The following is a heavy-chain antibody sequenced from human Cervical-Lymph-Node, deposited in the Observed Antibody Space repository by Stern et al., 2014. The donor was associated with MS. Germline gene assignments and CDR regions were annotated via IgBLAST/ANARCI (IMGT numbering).Heavy chain of an antibody. V-gene: IGHV1-69*01. Sequence: VQLVESGAEVTKPGSSVKVSCKASGGTFSKFPSSWVRQAPGQGLEWMGWIFPVFGTPTYDQEFRVRVTITAYVSTSTVYMELSSLRSDDTAVYYCALSSETSDRWYSLGYDLWGQGTLVTVSS. J-gene: IGHJ5*02. CDR1: GGTFSKFP. CDR2: IFPVFGTP. D-gene: IGHD6-13*01. CDR3: ALSSETSDRWYSLGYDL.